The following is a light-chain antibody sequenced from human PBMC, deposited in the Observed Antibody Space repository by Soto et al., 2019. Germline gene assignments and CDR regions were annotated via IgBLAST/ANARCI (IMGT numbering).Light chain of an antibody. CDR1: QSVSSNY. CDR3: QQYGRSPPMT. Sequence: EIVLTQSPGTLSLSPGERATLSCRAFQSVSSNYLAWYQQKPGQAPRLLIYGASTRATGIPDRFSGSGSGTDFTLTISRLEPEDFAVYYCQQYGRSPPMTFGQGTKVDI. V-gene: IGKV3-20*01. J-gene: IGKJ1*01. CDR2: GAS.